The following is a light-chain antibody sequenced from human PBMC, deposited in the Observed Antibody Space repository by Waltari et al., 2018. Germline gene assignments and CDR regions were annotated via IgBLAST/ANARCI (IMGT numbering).Light chain of an antibody. CDR3: QQSYSTPVT. Sequence: DIQMTQSPSSLSASVGDRVTITCRASQSITYYLNWYQQQPGKAPKLLVYAASSLQSGVPSRFSGSGSGTDFTLTISSLQPEDFATYYCQQSYSTPVTFGPGTKVDIK. CDR1: QSITYY. V-gene: IGKV1-39*01. CDR2: AAS. J-gene: IGKJ3*01.